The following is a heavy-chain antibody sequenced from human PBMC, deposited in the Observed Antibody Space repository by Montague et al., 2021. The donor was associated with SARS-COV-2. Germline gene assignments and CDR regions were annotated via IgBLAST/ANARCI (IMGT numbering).Heavy chain of an antibody. Sequence: SETLSLTCTVSGGSISSSIYYWGWIRQPPGKGLEWIGSIYYSGSTYYNPSLKSRVTISVDTSKNQFSLKLSSVTAADTAVYYCASEGVEYSSSWYSRYYYYGMDVWGQGTTVTVSS. D-gene: IGHD6-13*01. J-gene: IGHJ6*02. CDR2: IYYSGST. CDR3: ASEGVEYSSSWYSRYYYYGMDV. CDR1: GGSISSSIYY. V-gene: IGHV4-39*01.